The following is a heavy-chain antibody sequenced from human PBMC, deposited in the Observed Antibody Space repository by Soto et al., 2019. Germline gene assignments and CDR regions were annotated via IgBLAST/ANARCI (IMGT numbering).Heavy chain of an antibody. D-gene: IGHD3-3*01. CDR1: GYTFVNHG. CDR3: ASEGKSGYSTRGDY. V-gene: IGHV1-18*01. Sequence: QVQLVQSGAEVKEHGASVKVSFRASGYTFVNHGISWVRQAPGRGLEWMGWISASNGYTNYAQRLQGRVSMTRDTSTSTAYKELRSLRSDDTAVYYCASEGKSGYSTRGDYWGQGTLLTVSS. CDR2: ISASNGYT. J-gene: IGHJ4*02.